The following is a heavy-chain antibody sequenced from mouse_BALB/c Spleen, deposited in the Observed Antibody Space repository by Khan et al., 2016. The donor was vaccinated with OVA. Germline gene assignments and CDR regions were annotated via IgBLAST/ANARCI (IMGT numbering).Heavy chain of an antibody. J-gene: IGHJ3*01. D-gene: IGHD2-10*01. CDR3: ARPSYYGNPWFTY. CDR1: GFAFSSYD. Sequence: VELVESGGGFVKPGGSLNLSCAASGFAFSSYDMSWVRQTPEKRLEWVATLRTGGSYIYYPDSVKGRFTISRDIARNTLYLQRSSLRSEDTAVYYCARPSYYGNPWFTYWGPGTLVTVSA. V-gene: IGHV5-9*02. CDR2: LRTGGSYI.